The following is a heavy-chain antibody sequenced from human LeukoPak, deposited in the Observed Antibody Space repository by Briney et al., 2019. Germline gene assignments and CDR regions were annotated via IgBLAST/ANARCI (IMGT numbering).Heavy chain of an antibody. D-gene: IGHD3/OR15-3a*01. Sequence: PGGSLRLSCAASGFTFSSYSMNWVRQAPGKGLEWVSSISSSSSYIYYADSVKGRFTISRDNAKNSLYLQMNSLRAEDTAVYYCARQTGSGLFILPGGQGTLVTVSS. CDR1: GFTFSSYS. V-gene: IGHV3-21*01. CDR3: ARQTGSGLFILP. J-gene: IGHJ4*02. CDR2: ISSSSSYI.